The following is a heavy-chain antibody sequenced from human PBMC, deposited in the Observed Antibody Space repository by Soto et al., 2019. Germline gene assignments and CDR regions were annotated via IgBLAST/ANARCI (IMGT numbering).Heavy chain of an antibody. V-gene: IGHV1-69*02. CDR2: IIPILGIA. Sequence: GASVKVSCKASGGTFSSYTISWVRQAPGQGLEWMGRIIPILGIANYAQKFQGRVTITADKSTSTAYMELSRLRSEDTDVCYCASAFIAAAGIGLYYYYGMDVWGQGTTVTVSS. D-gene: IGHD6-13*01. CDR3: ASAFIAAAGIGLYYYYGMDV. CDR1: GGTFSSYT. J-gene: IGHJ6*02.